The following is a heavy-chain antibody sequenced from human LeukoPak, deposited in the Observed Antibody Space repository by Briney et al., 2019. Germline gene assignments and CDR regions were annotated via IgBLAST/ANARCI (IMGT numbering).Heavy chain of an antibody. J-gene: IGHJ3*02. Sequence: PGGSLRLSCAVSGFTFTDHRMDWVRQVPGKRPQWVGRSSDRHYGYTTEYAASVQGRFTISRSASESSFYLQMNSLKTEDTAVYYCVRAGGTRGYDIWGHGTTVIVPS. D-gene: IGHD2-15*01. CDR1: GFTFTDHR. V-gene: IGHV3-72*01. CDR3: VRAGGTRGYDI. CDR2: SSDRHYGYTT.